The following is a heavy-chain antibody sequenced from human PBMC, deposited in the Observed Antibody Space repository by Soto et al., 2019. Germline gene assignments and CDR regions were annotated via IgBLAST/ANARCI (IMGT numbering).Heavy chain of an antibody. D-gene: IGHD3-3*01. CDR3: ARVGDYDFWSGPTLRQNWFDP. J-gene: IGHJ5*02. Sequence: GGSLRLSCAASGFTFSSYSMNWVRQAPGKGLEWVSYISSSSSTIYYADSVKGRFTISRDNAKNSLYLQMNSLRAEDTAVYYCARVGDYDFWSGPTLRQNWFDPWGQGTLVTVSS. CDR1: GFTFSSYS. V-gene: IGHV3-48*01. CDR2: ISSSSSTI.